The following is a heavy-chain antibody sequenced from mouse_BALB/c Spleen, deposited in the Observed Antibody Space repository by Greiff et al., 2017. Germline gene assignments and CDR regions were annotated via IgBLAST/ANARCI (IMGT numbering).Heavy chain of an antibody. CDR2: IWAGGST. CDR3: ARDGAYYRYDGLYYYAMDY. J-gene: IGHJ4*01. V-gene: IGHV2-9*02. Sequence: VQLQESGPGLVAPSQSLSITCTVSGFSLTSYGVHWVRQPPGKGLEWLGVIWAGGSTNYNSALMSRLSISKDNSKSQVFLKMNSLQTDDTAMYYCARDGAYYRYDGLYYYAMDYWGQGTSVTVSS. CDR1: GFSLTSYG. D-gene: IGHD2-14*01.